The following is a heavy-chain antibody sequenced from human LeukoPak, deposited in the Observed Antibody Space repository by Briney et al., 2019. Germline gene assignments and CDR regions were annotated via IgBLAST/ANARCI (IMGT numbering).Heavy chain of an antibody. CDR3: ARAAPDWLQVNWFDP. Sequence: PSETLSLTCAVSGGSISSSNWWSWVRQPPGKGLEWIGEIYHSGSTNYNPSLKSRVTISVDKSKNQSSLKLSSVTAADTAVYYCARAAPDWLQVNWFDPWGQGTLVTVSS. D-gene: IGHD3-9*01. CDR1: GGSISSSNW. V-gene: IGHV4-4*02. CDR2: IYHSGST. J-gene: IGHJ5*02.